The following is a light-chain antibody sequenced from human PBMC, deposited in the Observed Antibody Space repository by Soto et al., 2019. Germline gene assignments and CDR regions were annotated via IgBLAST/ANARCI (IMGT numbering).Light chain of an antibody. CDR2: YAS. Sequence: EVVMTQSPATLSVSPGERVTLSCRASESVHRNLAWYQQKPGQGPSLLIYYASTRATGVPDRFTGSGSGTEFTLTISSPQSEDFGFYHCQHYSNWPPTFGPGTKVEIK. J-gene: IGKJ3*01. CDR3: QHYSNWPPT. CDR1: ESVHRN. V-gene: IGKV3-15*01.